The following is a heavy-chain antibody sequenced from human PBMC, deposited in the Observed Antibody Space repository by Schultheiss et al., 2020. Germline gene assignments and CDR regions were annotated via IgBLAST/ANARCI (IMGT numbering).Heavy chain of an antibody. CDR2: MFHSGST. V-gene: IGHV4-59*06. J-gene: IGHJ4*02. CDR1: GGSISSYY. Sequence: SETLSLTCTVSGGSISSYYWSWIRQHPGKGLEWIGHMFHSGSTYYNPSLKSRVTISVDTSKNQFSLKLSSVTAADTAVYYCARVSRASPGYYLLDYWGQGTQVTVSS. D-gene: IGHD3-22*01. CDR3: ARVSRASPGYYLLDY.